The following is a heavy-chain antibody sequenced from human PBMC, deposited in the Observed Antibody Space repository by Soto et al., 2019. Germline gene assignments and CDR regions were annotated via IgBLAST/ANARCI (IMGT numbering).Heavy chain of an antibody. CDR3: ARDPYELWSGYRGNFDF. CDR2: IRGNGNGA. CDR1: GFTFRDHA. Sequence: EVQLLESGGGLVQPGGSLRLSCTVSGFTFRDHAMSWVRQAPGQGLEWVATIRGNGNGANYADSVKGRFTISRDTSKSTLYLQMSSLRADDTAVYYCARDPYELWSGYRGNFDFWGQGTLVTVSS. V-gene: IGHV3-23*01. J-gene: IGHJ4*02. D-gene: IGHD3-3*01.